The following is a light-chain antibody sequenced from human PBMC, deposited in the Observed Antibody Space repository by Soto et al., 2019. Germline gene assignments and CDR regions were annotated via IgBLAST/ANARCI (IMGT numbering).Light chain of an antibody. CDR2: EDN. V-gene: IGLV6-57*04. CDR1: SGSIASNY. Sequence: NFMLTQPHSVSESPGKTVTISCTRSSGSIASNYVQWYQQRPGSAPTTVIYEDNQRPSGVPDGFSGSIDSSSNSASLTISGLKTEDEADYYCQSYDSSNHAVFGGGTKLTVL. J-gene: IGLJ2*01. CDR3: QSYDSSNHAV.